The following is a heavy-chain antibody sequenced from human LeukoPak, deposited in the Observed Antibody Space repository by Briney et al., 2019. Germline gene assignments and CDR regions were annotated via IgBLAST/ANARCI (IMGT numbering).Heavy chain of an antibody. CDR3: ARVRIVGATDWFDP. Sequence: SETLSLTCAVYGGSFSGYYWSWIRQPPGKGLEWIGEINHSGSTNYNPSLKSRVTISVDTSKNQFSLKLSSVTAADTAVYYCARVRIVGATDWFDPWGQGTLVTVSS. D-gene: IGHD1-26*01. CDR2: INHSGST. J-gene: IGHJ5*02. V-gene: IGHV4-34*01. CDR1: GGSFSGYY.